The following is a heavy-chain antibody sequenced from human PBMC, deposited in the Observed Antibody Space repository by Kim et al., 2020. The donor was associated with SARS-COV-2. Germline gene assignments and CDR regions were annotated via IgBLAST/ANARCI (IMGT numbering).Heavy chain of an antibody. V-gene: IGHV3-21*01. D-gene: IGHD6-13*01. J-gene: IGHJ2*01. CDR2: ISSSSSYI. CDR3: ARAPAGSGSSWYKGSWYFDL. CDR1: GFTFSSYS. Sequence: GGSLRLSCAASGFTFSSYSMNWVRQAPGKGLEWVSSISSSSSYIYYADSVKGRFTISRDNAKNSLYLQMNSLRAEDTAVYYCARAPAGSGSSWYKGSWYFDLWGRGTLVTVSS.